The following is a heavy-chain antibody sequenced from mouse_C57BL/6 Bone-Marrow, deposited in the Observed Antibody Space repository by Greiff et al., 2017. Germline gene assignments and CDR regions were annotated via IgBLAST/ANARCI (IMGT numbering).Heavy chain of an antibody. Sequence: QVQLKESGAELVRPGTSVTVSCKASGYAFTNYLIEWVKQRPGQGLEWIGVINPGSGGTNYNEKFKGKATLTADKSSSTAYMQLSSLTSEDSAVYFCARGVAWFAYWGQGTLVTVSA. CDR3: ARGVAWFAY. J-gene: IGHJ3*01. CDR1: GYAFTNYL. V-gene: IGHV1-54*01. D-gene: IGHD1-1*01. CDR2: INPGSGGT.